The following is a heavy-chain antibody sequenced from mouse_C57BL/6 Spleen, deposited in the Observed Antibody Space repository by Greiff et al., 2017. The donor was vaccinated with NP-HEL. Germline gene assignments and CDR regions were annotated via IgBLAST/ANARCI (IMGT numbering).Heavy chain of an antibody. J-gene: IGHJ4*01. CDR2: IYPRDGST. D-gene: IGHD2-3*01. CDR3: ARNPDGYGGAMDY. Sequence: VHLVESGPELVKPGASVKLSCKASGYTFTSYDINWVKQRPGQGLEWIGWIYPRDGSTKYNEKFKGKATLTVDTSSSTAYMELHSLTSEDSAVYFCARNPDGYGGAMDYWGQGTSVTVSS. CDR1: GYTFTSYD. V-gene: IGHV1-85*01.